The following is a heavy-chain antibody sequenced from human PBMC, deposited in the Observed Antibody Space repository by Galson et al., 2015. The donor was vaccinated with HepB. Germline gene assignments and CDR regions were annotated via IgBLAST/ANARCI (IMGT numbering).Heavy chain of an antibody. CDR2: IIPIFGIA. CDR3: ARDGTSGYSYERYNWFDP. D-gene: IGHD5-18*01. Sequence: SVKVSCKASGGTFSSYAISWVRQAPGQGLEWMGGIIPIFGIANYAQKFQGRVTITADESTSTAYMELSSLRSEDTAVYYCARDGTSGYSYERYNWFDPWGQGTLVTVSS. V-gene: IGHV1-69*13. CDR1: GGTFSSYA. J-gene: IGHJ5*02.